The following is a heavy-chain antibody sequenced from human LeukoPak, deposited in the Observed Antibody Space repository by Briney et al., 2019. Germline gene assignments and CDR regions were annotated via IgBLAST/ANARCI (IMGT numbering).Heavy chain of an antibody. D-gene: IGHD3-22*01. CDR1: GNSISSSNW. V-gene: IGHV4-4*02. CDR3: AGDYSDVSGVDY. CDR2: IYHSGST. Sequence: SGTLSLTCAVSGNSISSSNWWIWVRQPPGKGLEWIGEIYHSGSTSYNPSLKSRVTISVDKSKNQFSLKLTSVTAADTAVYYCAGDYSDVSGVDYWGQGTLVTVSS. J-gene: IGHJ4*02.